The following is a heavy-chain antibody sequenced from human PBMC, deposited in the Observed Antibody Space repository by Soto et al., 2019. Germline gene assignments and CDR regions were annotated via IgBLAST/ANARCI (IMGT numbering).Heavy chain of an antibody. Sequence: SETLSLTCAVSGGSISSGGYSWNWVRQPPGTGLEWIGYIYQSGSTYYNPSLKSRVTISVDRSKNQFSLKLSSVTAADTAVYFCARMNILTGYYFDYWGQGTLVTVPQ. CDR1: GGSISSGGYS. CDR2: IYQSGST. V-gene: IGHV4-30-2*01. J-gene: IGHJ4*02. CDR3: ARMNILTGYYFDY. D-gene: IGHD3-9*01.